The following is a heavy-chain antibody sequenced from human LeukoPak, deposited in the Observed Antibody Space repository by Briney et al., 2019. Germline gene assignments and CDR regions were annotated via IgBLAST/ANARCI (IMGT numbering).Heavy chain of an antibody. D-gene: IGHD2-15*01. CDR3: ARGVVPFDY. V-gene: IGHV4-34*01. CDR1: GGSFSGYY. J-gene: IGHJ4*02. Sequence: PSETLSLTCAVYGGSFSGYYWSWIRQPPGKGLEWIGEINHSGSTNYNPSLKSRVTISVDTSKNQFSLKLSSVTAADTAVYYCARGVVPFDYWGQGTLVTVSS. CDR2: INHSGST.